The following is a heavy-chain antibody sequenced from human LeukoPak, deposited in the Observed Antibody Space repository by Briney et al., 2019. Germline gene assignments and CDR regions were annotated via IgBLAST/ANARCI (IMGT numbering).Heavy chain of an antibody. V-gene: IGHV3-23*01. D-gene: IGHD2-15*01. J-gene: IGHJ1*01. CDR2: ISGSGGST. CDR3: TAIVVVVAATLQH. CDR1: GFTYSSYA. Sequence: GGSLRLSCAASGFTYSSYAMSWVRQAPGKGLEGVSAISGSGGSTYYADSVKGRFTISRDNSKNTLYLQLNSLRAEDTAVYYCTAIVVVVAATLQHWGQGTLVTVSS.